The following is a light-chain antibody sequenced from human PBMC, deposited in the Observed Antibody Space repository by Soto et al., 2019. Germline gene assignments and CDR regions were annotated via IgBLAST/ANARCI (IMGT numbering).Light chain of an antibody. CDR3: QQRSNWPWT. CDR2: DAS. J-gene: IGKJ1*01. Sequence: EIVLTQSPASLSLSPVERATLSCRASQSVSNYLAWYQQKPGQAPRLLIYDASNRATGIPARFSGSGSGTDFTLTISSLEPEDFAVYYCQQRSNWPWTFGQGTKVEIK. CDR1: QSVSNY. V-gene: IGKV3-11*01.